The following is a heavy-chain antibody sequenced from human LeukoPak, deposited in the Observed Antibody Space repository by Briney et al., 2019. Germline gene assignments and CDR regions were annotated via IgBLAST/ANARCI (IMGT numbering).Heavy chain of an antibody. D-gene: IGHD3-3*01. Sequence: GGSLRLSCAASGFTFSSYAMHWVRQAPGKGLEYVSAISSNGGSTYYANSVKGRFTISRDNSKNTLYLQMGSLRAEDMAVYYCARGAGLRFLEWLLNYWGQGTLVTVS. CDR1: GFTFSSYA. V-gene: IGHV3-64*01. CDR3: ARGAGLRFLEWLLNY. J-gene: IGHJ4*02. CDR2: ISSNGGST.